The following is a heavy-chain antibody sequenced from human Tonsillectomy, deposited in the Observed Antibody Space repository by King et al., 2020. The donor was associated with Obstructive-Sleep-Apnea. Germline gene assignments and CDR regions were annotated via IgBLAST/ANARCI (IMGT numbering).Heavy chain of an antibody. V-gene: IGHV3-30*04. J-gene: IGHJ4*02. Sequence: VQLVESGGGVVQPGRSLRLSCAASGFTFSSYAMHWVRQAPGKGLEWVAVISYDGSNKYYADSVKGRFTISRDNSKNTLYLQMNRLRAEATAVYYCARSLNYDFWSGFSYWGQGTLVTVSS. CDR1: GFTFSSYA. D-gene: IGHD3-3*01. CDR3: ARSLNYDFWSGFSY. CDR2: ISYDGSNK.